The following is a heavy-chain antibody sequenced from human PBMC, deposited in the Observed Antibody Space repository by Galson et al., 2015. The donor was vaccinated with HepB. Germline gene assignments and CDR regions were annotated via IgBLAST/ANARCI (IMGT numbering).Heavy chain of an antibody. D-gene: IGHD3-3*01. CDR1: GFAFGSYA. CDR2: ISGSGGST. J-gene: IGHJ6*02. CDR3: ARGGDFHYGTDV. Sequence: SLRLSCAASGFAFGSYAMSWVRQTPGTGLEWVSSISGSGGSTYHTDSVKGRFTIPRDNSKSTLYLQMSSLRVEDTAVYYCARGGDFHYGTDVWGQGTTVTVSS. V-gene: IGHV3-23*01.